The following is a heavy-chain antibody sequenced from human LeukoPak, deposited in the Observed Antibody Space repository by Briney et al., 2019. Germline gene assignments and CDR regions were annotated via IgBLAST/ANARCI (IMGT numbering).Heavy chain of an antibody. CDR3: ARDGTHKVYYYGSGILKYGMDV. Sequence: GGSLRLSCAASGFTFSSYAMHWVRQTPGKGLEWVAVIWYDGSNKYYADSVKGRFTISRDNSKNTLYLQMNSLRAEDTAVYYCARDGTHKVYYYGSGILKYGMDVWGQGTTVTVSS. CDR2: IWYDGSNK. D-gene: IGHD3-10*01. CDR1: GFTFSSYA. V-gene: IGHV3-33*08. J-gene: IGHJ6*02.